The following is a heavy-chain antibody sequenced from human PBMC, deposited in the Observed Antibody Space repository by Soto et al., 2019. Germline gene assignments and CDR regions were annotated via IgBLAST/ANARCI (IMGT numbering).Heavy chain of an antibody. CDR1: GLTFSSFS. CDR2: ITTSSTSI. J-gene: IGHJ3*02. V-gene: IGHV3-21*01. Sequence: EVQLVESGGGLVKPGGPLRPPGAASGLTFSSFSWNWVRRPPGKGLEWVSTITTSSTSIYYADSVKGRFTISRDNAKTPLYLQMNSLRVEDTAVYYCARVQWLASHIWGQGTMVTVSS. D-gene: IGHD6-19*01. CDR3: ARVQWLASHI.